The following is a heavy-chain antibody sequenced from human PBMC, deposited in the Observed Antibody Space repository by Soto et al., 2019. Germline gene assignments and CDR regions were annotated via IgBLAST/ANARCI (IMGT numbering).Heavy chain of an antibody. V-gene: IGHV4-39*01. J-gene: IGHJ5*02. CDR1: GGSISSSSYY. CDR2: IYYSGST. D-gene: IGHD6-6*01. Sequence: SETLSLTCTASGGSISSSSYYWGWIRQPPGKGLEWIGSIYYSGSTYYNPSLKSRVTISVDTSKNQFSLMLSSVTAADTAVYYCARHVGYSSSSSHWFDPWGQGTLVPVSS. CDR3: ARHVGYSSSSSHWFDP.